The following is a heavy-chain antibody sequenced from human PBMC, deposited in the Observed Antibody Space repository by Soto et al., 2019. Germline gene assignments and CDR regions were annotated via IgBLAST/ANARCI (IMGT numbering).Heavy chain of an antibody. CDR3: AKALWFGESSHYFDY. Sequence: GGSLRLSCVGSGFGFDSYAMSWVRQAPGKGLEWVSGIGSSGGAIVYADSVRDRFTISRDNSRNALYLHMNSLRAGDTAVYYCAKALWFGESSHYFDYWGQGTLVTVSS. CDR1: GFGFDSYA. D-gene: IGHD3-10*01. J-gene: IGHJ4*02. V-gene: IGHV3-23*01. CDR2: IGSSGGAI.